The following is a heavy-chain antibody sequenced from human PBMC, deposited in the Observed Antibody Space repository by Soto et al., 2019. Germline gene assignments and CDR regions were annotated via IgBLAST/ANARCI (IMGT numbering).Heavy chain of an antibody. CDR2: ISYSGIT. V-gene: IGHV4-31*03. CDR3: AREVEDLGTRFDP. CDR1: GGSISSVGYY. Sequence: QVQLQESGPGLVKPSQTLSLTCTVSGGSISSVGYYWNWIRQHPGKDLEWVGYISYSGITHHNPSLKIRLFISVDTSKNQFSLKLSSVTAADTAVYYCAREVEDLGTRFDPWGQGTLVTVSS. J-gene: IGHJ5*02. D-gene: IGHD1-1*01.